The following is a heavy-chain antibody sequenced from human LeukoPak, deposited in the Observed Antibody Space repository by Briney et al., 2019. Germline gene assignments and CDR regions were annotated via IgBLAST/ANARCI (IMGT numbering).Heavy chain of an antibody. Sequence: TGGSLRLSCGASGFTFSNAWMNWRRQAPGKGLEYVSAISSNGGSTYYANSVKGRFTISRDNSKNTLYLQMGSLRAEDMAVYYCARESEVAIAGVIDPWGQGTLVTVSS. D-gene: IGHD2-15*01. V-gene: IGHV3-64*01. CDR3: ARESEVAIAGVIDP. CDR2: ISSNGGST. J-gene: IGHJ5*02. CDR1: GFTFSNAW.